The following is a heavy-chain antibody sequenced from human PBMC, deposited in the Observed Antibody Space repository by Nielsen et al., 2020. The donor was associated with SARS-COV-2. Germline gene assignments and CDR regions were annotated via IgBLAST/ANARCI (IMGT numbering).Heavy chain of an antibody. CDR1: GYTFTSYA. J-gene: IGHJ6*02. V-gene: IGHV7-4-1*02. D-gene: IGHD6-13*01. CDR3: ARAAPGSSWYYYGMDV. Sequence: ASVKVSCKASGYTFTSYAMNWVRQAPGQGLEWMGWINTNTGNPTYAQGFIGRFVFSLDTSVSTAYLQISSLKAEDTAVYYCARAAPGSSWYYYGMDVWGQGTTVTVSS. CDR2: INTNTGNP.